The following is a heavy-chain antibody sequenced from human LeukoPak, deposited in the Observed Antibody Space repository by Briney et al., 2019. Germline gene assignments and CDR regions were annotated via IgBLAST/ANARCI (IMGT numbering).Heavy chain of an antibody. CDR2: ISGNGADT. CDR1: GFNFGNYA. J-gene: IGHJ4*02. CDR3: AKAKGYSSGWFGGDFDY. D-gene: IGHD6-19*01. V-gene: IGHV3-23*01. Sequence: GGSLRLSCATSGFNFGNYAMSWVRQAPGKGLEWVSGISGNGADTYYADSVKGRFTISRDSSKNTLFLQLNALRAEDTAAYYCAKAKGYSSGWFGGDFDYWGQGTLVTVST.